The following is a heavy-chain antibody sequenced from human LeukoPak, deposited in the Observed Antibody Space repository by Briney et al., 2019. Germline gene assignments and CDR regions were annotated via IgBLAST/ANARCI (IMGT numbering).Heavy chain of an antibody. D-gene: IGHD3-22*01. Sequence: GRSLRLSCAASGFTFXXXXXXXVRQXPGXXXXXXXXISNDGXXKXXXXXXXXXXXXPRDNSKNTLYLKMNSRRAEDTAVYYCAKDQGAMIVEGYFQHWGQGTLVTVSS. CDR3: AKDQGAMIVEGYFQH. CDR2: ISNDGXXK. V-gene: IGHV3-30*18. J-gene: IGHJ1*01. CDR1: GFTFXXXX.